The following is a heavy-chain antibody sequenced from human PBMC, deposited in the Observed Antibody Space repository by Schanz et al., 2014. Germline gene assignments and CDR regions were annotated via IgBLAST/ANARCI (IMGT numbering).Heavy chain of an antibody. Sequence: QVQLVQSGAEVKKPGASVRLSCEASGYTFTTYYIHWVRQAPGQGLEWMGRIIPILGITNVAQTFQDRVTITADKSTSTAYMELSSLRSEDTAVYYCARGLGDERWLDLNEAFDIWGQGTMVTVSS. V-gene: IGHV1-69*09. CDR3: ARGLGDERWLDLNEAFDI. J-gene: IGHJ3*02. D-gene: IGHD6-19*01. CDR1: GYTFTTYY. CDR2: IIPILGIT.